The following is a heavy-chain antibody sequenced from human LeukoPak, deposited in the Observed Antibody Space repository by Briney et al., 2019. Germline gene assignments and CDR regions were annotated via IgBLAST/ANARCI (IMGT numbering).Heavy chain of an antibody. CDR3: ARDQRRRVGVDY. J-gene: IGHJ4*02. CDR1: GGSISSSSYY. Sequence: SQTLSLTCTVSGGSISSSSYYWGWIRQPPGKGLEWIGSIYYSGSTYYNPSLKSRVTISVDTSKSQFSLKLSSVTAADTAVYYCARDQRRRVGVDYWGQGTLVTVSS. V-gene: IGHV4-39*07. CDR2: IYYSGST. D-gene: IGHD1-26*01.